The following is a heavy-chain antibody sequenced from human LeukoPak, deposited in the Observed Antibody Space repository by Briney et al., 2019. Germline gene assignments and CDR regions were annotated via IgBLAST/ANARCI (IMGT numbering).Heavy chain of an antibody. Sequence: SETLSLTCTVSGGSISSHYWSWIRQPPGKGLEWIAYIHSNGNTDSNPSLKSRVTISIDTSKNQFSLKLSSVTAADTAVYYCARWGDLYYGSGTKGFDYWGQGTPVTVSS. CDR3: ARWGDLYYGSGTKGFDY. J-gene: IGHJ4*02. CDR1: GGSISSHY. V-gene: IGHV4-4*08. D-gene: IGHD3-10*01. CDR2: IHSNGNT.